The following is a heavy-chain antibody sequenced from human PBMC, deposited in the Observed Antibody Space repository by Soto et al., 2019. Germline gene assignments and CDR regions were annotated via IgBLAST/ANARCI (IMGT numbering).Heavy chain of an antibody. V-gene: IGHV1-58*01. D-gene: IGHD5-18*01. J-gene: IGHJ3*02. CDR1: GFTFTSSA. CDR3: AAVPRGYSYGHDVIDI. CDR2: IVVGSGNT. Sequence: GASVKVSCKASGFTFTSSAVQWVRQARGQRLEWIGWIVVGSGNTNYAQKFQERVTITRDMSTSTAYMELSSLRSEDTAVYYCAAVPRGYSYGHDVIDIWGQRTTVIVS.